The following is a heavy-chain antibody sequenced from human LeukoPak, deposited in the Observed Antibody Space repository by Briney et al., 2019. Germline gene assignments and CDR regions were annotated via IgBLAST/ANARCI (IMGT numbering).Heavy chain of an antibody. CDR1: GFTFSSYG. V-gene: IGHV3-30*02. Sequence: GGSLRLSCAPSGFTFSSYGMHWVRQAPGKGLEWVAFIRYDGSNKYYADSVKGRFTISRDNSKNTLYLQMNSLRAEDTAVYYCAKVRGGDFWSGYYTAYFDYWGQGTLVTVSS. J-gene: IGHJ4*02. CDR2: IRYDGSNK. CDR3: AKVRGGDFWSGYYTAYFDY. D-gene: IGHD3-3*01.